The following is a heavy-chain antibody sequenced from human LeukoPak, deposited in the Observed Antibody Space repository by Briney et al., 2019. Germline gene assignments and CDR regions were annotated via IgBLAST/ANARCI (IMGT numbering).Heavy chain of an antibody. CDR1: GLTFSSHW. CDR3: ARDQEGSFDY. V-gene: IGHV3-74*01. Sequence: GGSLRLSCAASGLTFSSHWMHWVRQAPGKGLVWVSRITNDGSSTTYADSVKGRFTISRDNAKNMLYLQVNSLRAEDTAVYYCARDQEGSFDYWGQGTLVTVSS. D-gene: IGHD3-10*01. J-gene: IGHJ4*02. CDR2: ITNDGSST.